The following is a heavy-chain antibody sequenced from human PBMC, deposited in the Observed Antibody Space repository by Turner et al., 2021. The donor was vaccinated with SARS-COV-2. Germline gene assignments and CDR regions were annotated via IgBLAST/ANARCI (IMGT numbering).Heavy chain of an antibody. D-gene: IGHD3-3*01. CDR3: AKDVGTIFGVVIDDY. V-gene: IGHV3-23*01. CDR2: ISGSGGST. J-gene: IGHJ4*02. CDR1: GFTFSSNA. Sequence: EVQLLEAGGGLVQPGRSLTLSCAASGFTFSSNAMSRVRQAPGKGLEWVSAISGSGGSTYYAESVKGRLTISRDNSKNTLYLQMNSRRAEDTAVYYCAKDVGTIFGVVIDDYWGQGTLVTVSS.